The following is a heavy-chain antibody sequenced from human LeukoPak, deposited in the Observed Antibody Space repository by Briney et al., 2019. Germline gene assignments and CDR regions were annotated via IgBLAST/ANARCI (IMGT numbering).Heavy chain of an antibody. D-gene: IGHD2-15*01. CDR3: ARVWYDPYYYYMDV. CDR1: GGSISSGDYY. V-gene: IGHV4-30-4*08. J-gene: IGHJ6*03. CDR2: IYYSGST. Sequence: SQTLSLTCTVSGGSISSGDYYWRWIRQPPGTGLEWIGYIYYSGSTYYNPSLKSRVTISVDTSKNQFSLKLSSVTAADTAVYYCARVWYDPYYYYMDVWGKGTTVTVSS.